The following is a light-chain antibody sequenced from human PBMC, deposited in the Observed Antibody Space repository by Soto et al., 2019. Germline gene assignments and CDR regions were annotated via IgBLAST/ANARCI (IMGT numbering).Light chain of an antibody. V-gene: IGKV3-20*01. Sequence: EIVLTQSPGTLSLSPGERATLSCRASQSVSSSYLAWYQQKPGQAPRLLIYGTSSRATGIPDRFSGSGSGTDFTLTISRLEPEDFAVYYCHQYCSSPRTFGQGPKVEIK. J-gene: IGKJ1*01. CDR3: HQYCSSPRT. CDR2: GTS. CDR1: QSVSSSY.